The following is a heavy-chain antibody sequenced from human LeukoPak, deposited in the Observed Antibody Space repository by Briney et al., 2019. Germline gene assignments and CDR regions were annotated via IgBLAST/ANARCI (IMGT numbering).Heavy chain of an antibody. CDR2: IKQDGSEK. V-gene: IGHV3-7*01. J-gene: IGHJ6*02. D-gene: IGHD2-2*01. CDR1: GFTFSSYW. CDR3: ARRSVPADKRNFGRRYYGMDV. Sequence: HPGGSLRLSCAASGFTFSSYWMSWVRQAPGKGLEWVANIKQDGSEKYYVDSVKGRFTISRDNAKNSLYLQMNSLRAEDTAVYYCARRSVPADKRNFGRRYYGMDVWGQGTTVTVSS.